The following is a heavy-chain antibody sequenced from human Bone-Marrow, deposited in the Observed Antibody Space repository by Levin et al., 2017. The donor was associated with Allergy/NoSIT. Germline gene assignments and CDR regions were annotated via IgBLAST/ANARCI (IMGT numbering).Heavy chain of an antibody. J-gene: IGHJ6*02. CDR2: LSGSGGTI. CDR3: VRYCSSTTCYVRYGMDV. D-gene: IGHD2-2*01. V-gene: IGHV3-23*01. Sequence: GESLKISCAASGSTFSSYAMSWVRQAPGKGLEWVSTLSGSGGTIYYADSVKGRFTISRDNSKNTLSLQMNSLRAEDTARYYCVRYCSSTTCYVRYGMDVWGQGTTVTVSS. CDR1: GSTFSSYA.